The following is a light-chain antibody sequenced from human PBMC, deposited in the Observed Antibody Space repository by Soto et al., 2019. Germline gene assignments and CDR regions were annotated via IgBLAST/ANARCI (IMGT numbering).Light chain of an antibody. J-gene: IGLJ3*02. CDR2: LNSDGSH. CDR3: QTWGTGIRV. Sequence: QSVLTQSPSASASLGASVKLTCTLSSGHSSYAIAWHQQQPEKGPRYLMKLNSDGSHSKGDGIPDRFSGSSSGAARYLTISRLPSEDEADYYCQTWGTGIRVFGGGTKLTVL. CDR1: SGHSSYA. V-gene: IGLV4-69*01.